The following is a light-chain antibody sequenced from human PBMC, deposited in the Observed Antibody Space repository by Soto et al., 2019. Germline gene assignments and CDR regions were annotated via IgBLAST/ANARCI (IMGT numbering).Light chain of an antibody. J-gene: IGKJ4*01. V-gene: IGKV1-27*01. CDR1: QGINHY. CDR2: ATS. Sequence: DIQMTQSPSSLSASVGDRVTITCRASQGINHYLAWFQQKPGKVPKLLIYATSTLQSGVPSRFSGSGFGTDFTLTISSLQPEDVAAYYCQKYNSAPLTFGGGTKVDIK. CDR3: QKYNSAPLT.